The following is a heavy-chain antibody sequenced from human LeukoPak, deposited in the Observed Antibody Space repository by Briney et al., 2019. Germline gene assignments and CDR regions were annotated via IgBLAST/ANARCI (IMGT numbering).Heavy chain of an antibody. CDR2: IWYDGSNK. V-gene: IGHV3-33*01. D-gene: IGHD3-3*01. CDR3: ARDSGDFWSGYYGRYFDY. Sequence: GGSLRPSCAASGFTFSSYGMHWVRQAPGKGLEWVAVIWYDGSNKYYADSVKGRFTISRDNSKNTLYLQMNSLRAEDTAVYYCARDSGDFWSGYYGRYFDYWGQGTLVTVSS. CDR1: GFTFSSYG. J-gene: IGHJ4*02.